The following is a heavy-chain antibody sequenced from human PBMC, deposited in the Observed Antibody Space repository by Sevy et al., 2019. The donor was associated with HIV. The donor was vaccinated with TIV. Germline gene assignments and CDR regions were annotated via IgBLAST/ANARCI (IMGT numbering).Heavy chain of an antibody. CDR2: INTHGTNT. J-gene: IGHJ6*02. CDR1: GFTFSRYW. V-gene: IGHV3-74*01. Sequence: GGSLRLSCAASGFTFSRYWMHWVRHAPGKGLVWVSRINTHGTNTIYADYVKGRFTISRYNAKNTVSLQMNSLRADDTGVYYCAREGVDFWSGPVDFDYGMDVWGQGTTVTVSS. D-gene: IGHD3-3*01. CDR3: AREGVDFWSGPVDFDYGMDV.